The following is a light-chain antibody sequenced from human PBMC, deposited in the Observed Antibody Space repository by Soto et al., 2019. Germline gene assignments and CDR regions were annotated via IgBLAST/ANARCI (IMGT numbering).Light chain of an antibody. Sequence: EIVMTQSPATLSVSPGDRVTLSCRASQSVSTNLAWYQQKPGQAPRLLIYGASTRATGIPARFSGSGSGTEFTLAISSLQSEDFAVYYCQQYNNWPVTFGPGTKVDIK. CDR3: QQYNNWPVT. CDR2: GAS. J-gene: IGKJ3*01. CDR1: QSVSTN. V-gene: IGKV3D-15*01.